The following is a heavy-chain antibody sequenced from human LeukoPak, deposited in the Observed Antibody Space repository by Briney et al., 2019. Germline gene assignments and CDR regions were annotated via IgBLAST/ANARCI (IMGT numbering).Heavy chain of an antibody. CDR3: ARDTEYSSSSELFDY. V-gene: IGHV1-3*01. CDR2: TNAGNGNT. D-gene: IGHD6-6*01. CDR1: GYTFTSYA. J-gene: IGHJ4*02. Sequence: ASVKVSCKASGYTFTSYAMHWVRQAPGQRLEWMGWTNAGNGNTKYSQKFQGRVTITRDTSASTAYMELSSLRSEDTAVYYCARDTEYSSSSELFDYWGQGTLVTVSS.